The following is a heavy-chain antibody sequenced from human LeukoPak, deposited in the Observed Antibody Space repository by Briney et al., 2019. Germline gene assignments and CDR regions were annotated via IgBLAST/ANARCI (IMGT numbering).Heavy chain of an antibody. V-gene: IGHV1-24*01. CDR3: ATAAANYYDSSGYGFDY. CDR2: FDPEDGET. D-gene: IGHD3-22*01. Sequence: ASVEVSCKVSGYTLTELSMHWVRQAPGKGLEWMGGFDPEDGETIYAQKFQGRVTMTEDTSTDTAYMELSSLRSEDTAVYYCATAAANYYDSSGYGFDYWGQGTLVTVSS. CDR1: GYTLTELS. J-gene: IGHJ4*02.